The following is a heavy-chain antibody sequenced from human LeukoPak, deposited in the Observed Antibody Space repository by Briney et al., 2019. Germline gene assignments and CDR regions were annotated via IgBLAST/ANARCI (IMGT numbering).Heavy chain of an antibody. CDR2: ISAYNGST. D-gene: IGHD3-10*01. Sequence: ASVKVSCKASGYAFTSYGISWVRQAPGQGLEWMGWISAYNGSTNHARKLQGRVTMTTDTSTSTAYMELRSLRSDDTAVYYCARDFRNWGSGSYYTSGYWGQGTLVTVSS. CDR3: ARDFRNWGSGSYYTSGY. CDR1: GYAFTSYG. V-gene: IGHV1-18*01. J-gene: IGHJ4*02.